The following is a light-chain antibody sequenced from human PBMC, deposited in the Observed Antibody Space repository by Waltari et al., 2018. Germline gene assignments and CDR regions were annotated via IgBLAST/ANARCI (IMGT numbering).Light chain of an antibody. CDR3: QQYNSDST. CDR2: KAS. CDR1: QSISSW. Sequence: DIQMTQSPSTLSASVGDRVTITCRASQSISSWLAWYQQKPGKAPKLLIYKASSLESGVPSRFGGSGSGTEFTFTISSLQPDDFATYYCQQYNSDSTFGQGTKVEIK. V-gene: IGKV1-5*03. J-gene: IGKJ1*01.